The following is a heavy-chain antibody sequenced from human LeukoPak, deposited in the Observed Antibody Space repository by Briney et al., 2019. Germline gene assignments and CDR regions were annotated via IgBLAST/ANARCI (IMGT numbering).Heavy chain of an antibody. CDR3: ARDRGVDPMDY. J-gene: IGHJ4*02. CDR2: ISAYNGNT. CDR1: GYTFTGYY. V-gene: IGHV1-18*04. Sequence: ASVKVSCKASGYTFTGYYMHWVRQAPGQGLEWMGWISAYNGNTNYAQKLQGRVTMTTDTSTSTAYMELRSLRSDDTAVYYCARDRGVDPMDYWGQGTLVTVSS. D-gene: IGHD5-24*01.